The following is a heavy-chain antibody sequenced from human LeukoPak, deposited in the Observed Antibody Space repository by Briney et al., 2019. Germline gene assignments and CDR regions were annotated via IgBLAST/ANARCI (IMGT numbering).Heavy chain of an antibody. Sequence: GGSLRLSCAASGFTFSSYGMHWVRQAPGKGLEWVAFIRYDGSNKYYADSVKGRFTISRDNSKNTLYLQMNSLRAEDTAVYYCARGMGSRVDYWGQGTLVTVSS. CDR2: IRYDGSNK. V-gene: IGHV3-30*02. D-gene: IGHD2-8*01. CDR3: ARGMGSRVDY. J-gene: IGHJ4*02. CDR1: GFTFSSYG.